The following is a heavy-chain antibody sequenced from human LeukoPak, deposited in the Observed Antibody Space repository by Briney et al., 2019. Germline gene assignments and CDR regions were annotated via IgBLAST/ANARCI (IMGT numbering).Heavy chain of an antibody. J-gene: IGHJ5*02. V-gene: IGHV4-61*05. CDR2: IYYSGST. CDR3: ARGVTEINWFDP. D-gene: IGHD2-21*02. CDR1: GGSINSRSYY. Sequence: PSETLSLTCTVSGGSINSRSYYWGWIRQPPGKGLEWIGYIYYSGSTNYNPSLKSRVTISVDTSKNQFSLKLSSVTAADTAVYYCARGVTEINWFDPWGQGTLVTVSS.